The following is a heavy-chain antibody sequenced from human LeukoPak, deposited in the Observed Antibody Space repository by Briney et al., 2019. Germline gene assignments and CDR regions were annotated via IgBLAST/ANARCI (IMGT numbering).Heavy chain of an antibody. CDR1: GFTFGDYA. J-gene: IGHJ3*02. D-gene: IGHD1-7*01. V-gene: IGHV3-7*03. CDR3: ARPGTTIWAFDI. Sequence: HPGGSLRLSCTASGFTFGDYALSWFRQAPGKGLEWVANIKQDGSEKYYVDSVKGRFTISRDNAKNSLYLQMNSLRAEDTAVYYCARPGTTIWAFDIWGQGTMVTVSS. CDR2: IKQDGSEK.